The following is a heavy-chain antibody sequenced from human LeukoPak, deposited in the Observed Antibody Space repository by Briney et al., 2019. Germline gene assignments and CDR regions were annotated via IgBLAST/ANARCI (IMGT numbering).Heavy chain of an antibody. D-gene: IGHD3-3*01. CDR3: ASGAGDDFWSGYYTVVGFDY. CDR2: ISSSGSTI. V-gene: IGHV3-11*04. CDR1: GFTFSDYY. Sequence: GGSLRLSCAASGFTFSDYYMSWIRQAPGKGLEWVSYISSSGSTIYYADSVKGRFTIPRDNAKNSLYLQMNSLRAEDTAVYYCASGAGDDFWSGYYTVVGFDYWGQGTLVTVSS. J-gene: IGHJ4*02.